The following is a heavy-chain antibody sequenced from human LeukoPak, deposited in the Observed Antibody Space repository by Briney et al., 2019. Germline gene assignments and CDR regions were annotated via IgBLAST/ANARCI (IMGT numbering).Heavy chain of an antibody. CDR2: IYYSGST. Sequence: SETLSLTCTVSGVSISSYYWSWIRQPPGKGLEWIGYIYYSGSTNYNPSLKSRVTISVDTSKNQFSLKLSSVTAADTAVYYCAKQGGGFWYFDLWGRGTLVTVSS. D-gene: IGHD6-25*01. CDR1: GVSISSYY. J-gene: IGHJ2*01. CDR3: AKQGGGFWYFDL. V-gene: IGHV4-59*08.